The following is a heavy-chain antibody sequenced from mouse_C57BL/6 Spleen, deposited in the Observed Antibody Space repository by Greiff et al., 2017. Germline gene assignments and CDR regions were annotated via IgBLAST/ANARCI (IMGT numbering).Heavy chain of an antibody. CDR1: GYTFTSYW. Sequence: QVQLQQPGAELVMPGASVKLSCKASGYTFTSYWMHWVKQRPGQGLEWIGEIDPSDSYTNYNQKFKGKSTLTVDKSSSTAYMQLSSLTSADSAVYYCARGFQNYFDYWGQGTTLTVSS. CDR2: IDPSDSYT. J-gene: IGHJ2*01. CDR3: ARGFQNYFDY. V-gene: IGHV1-69*01.